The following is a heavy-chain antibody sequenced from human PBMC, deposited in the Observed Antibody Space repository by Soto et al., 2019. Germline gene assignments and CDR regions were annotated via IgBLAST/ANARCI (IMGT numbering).Heavy chain of an antibody. CDR1: GYFISSGYY. CDR2: IYHSGST. V-gene: IGHV4-38-2*02. CDR3: ARDRHGGTEAFDI. Sequence: SETLSLTCAVSGYFISSGYYWGWIRQPPGKGLEWSGSIYHSGSTYYNPSLKSRVTVSVDTSKNQPSLKLSSVTAADTAVYFCARDRHGGTEAFDIWGQGTMVNVSS. J-gene: IGHJ3*02. D-gene: IGHD4-17*01.